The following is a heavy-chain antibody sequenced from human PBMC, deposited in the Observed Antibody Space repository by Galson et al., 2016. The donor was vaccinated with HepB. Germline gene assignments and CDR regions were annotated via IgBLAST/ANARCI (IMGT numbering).Heavy chain of an antibody. Sequence: SETLSLTCVVSGDSISSNNWWSWVRQPPGKGLEWIGETYHSGSTNYNPSLKSRVTISLDTSKNQFSLKLSSVTAADTAVYYCARGRVVYYWGQGTQVTVSS. D-gene: IGHD2-15*01. CDR2: TYHSGST. V-gene: IGHV4-4*02. J-gene: IGHJ4*02. CDR1: GDSISSNNW. CDR3: ARGRVVYY.